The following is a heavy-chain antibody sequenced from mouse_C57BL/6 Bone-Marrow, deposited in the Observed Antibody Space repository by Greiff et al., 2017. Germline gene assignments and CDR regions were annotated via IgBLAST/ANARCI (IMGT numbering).Heavy chain of an antibody. CDR3: ARKIYYSNSYCDY. V-gene: IGHV5-4*03. J-gene: IGHJ2*01. D-gene: IGHD2-5*01. Sequence: EVKLVESGGGLVKPGGSLKLSCAASGFTFSSYAMSWVRQTPEKRLEWVATISDGGSYTYYPDNVKGRFTISRDNAKNNLYLQMSHLKSEDTAMYYCARKIYYSNSYCDYWGQGTTLTVSS. CDR1: GFTFSSYA. CDR2: ISDGGSYT.